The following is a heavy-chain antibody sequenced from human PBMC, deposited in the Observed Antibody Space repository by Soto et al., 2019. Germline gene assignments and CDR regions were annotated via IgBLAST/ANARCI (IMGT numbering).Heavy chain of an antibody. Sequence: GGSLRLSCAASGFTVSSNYMSWVRQAPGKGLEWVSVIYSGGSTYYADSVKGRFTISRDNSKNTLYLQMNSLRAEDTAVYYCARDGGVVPAGPYYFDYWGQGTLVTVSS. CDR2: IYSGGST. CDR3: ARDGGVVPAGPYYFDY. D-gene: IGHD2-2*01. J-gene: IGHJ4*02. V-gene: IGHV3-66*01. CDR1: GFTVSSNY.